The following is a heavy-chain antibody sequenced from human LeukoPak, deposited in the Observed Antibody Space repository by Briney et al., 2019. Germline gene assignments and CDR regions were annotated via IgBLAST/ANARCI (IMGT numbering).Heavy chain of an antibody. D-gene: IGHD2-2*01. CDR2: MNPYSGNT. J-gene: IGHJ6*02. Sequence: ASVTVSFTSTGYTFTIYGINWVRQPTAQGHERIGLMNPYSGNTGYAQNFQCRVTMTRNTSISTAYMELSRLRSEDTAVYYCASDKSRTSRARVYYYYGIDVWGQGTTVTVSS. CDR3: ASDKSRTSRARVYYYYGIDV. V-gene: IGHV1-8*01. CDR1: GYTFTIYG.